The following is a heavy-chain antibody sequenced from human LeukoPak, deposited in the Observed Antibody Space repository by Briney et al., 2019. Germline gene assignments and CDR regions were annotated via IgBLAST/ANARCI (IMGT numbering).Heavy chain of an antibody. CDR2: IGTSSSII. CDR1: GFTFSSYS. D-gene: IGHD4-23*01. CDR3: ARHDYAGNSGDY. Sequence: PGGSLRLSCAASGFTFSSYSMNWVSQTPGKGLEWVSYIGTSSSIIYYADSVKGRFTISRDNAKNSLYLQMNSLRDEDTAVYYCARHDYAGNSGDYWGQGTLVTVSS. V-gene: IGHV3-48*02. J-gene: IGHJ4*02.